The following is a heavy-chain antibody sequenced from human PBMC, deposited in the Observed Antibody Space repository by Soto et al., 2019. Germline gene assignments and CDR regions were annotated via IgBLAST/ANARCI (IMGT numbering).Heavy chain of an antibody. CDR1: GFTFSSYE. CDR3: ARDRIQLWLHGAAYYYYGMDV. V-gene: IGHV3-48*03. D-gene: IGHD5-18*01. Sequence: EVQLVESGGGLVQPGGSLRLSCAASGFTFSSYEMNWVRQAPGKGLEWVSYISSSGSTIYYADSVKGRFTISRDNAKNSLYLQMNSLRAEDRAVYYCARDRIQLWLHGAAYYYYGMDVWGQGTTVTVSS. J-gene: IGHJ6*02. CDR2: ISSSGSTI.